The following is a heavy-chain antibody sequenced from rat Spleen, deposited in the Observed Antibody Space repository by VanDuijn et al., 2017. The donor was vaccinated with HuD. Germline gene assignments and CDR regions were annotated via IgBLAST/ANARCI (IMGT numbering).Heavy chain of an antibody. CDR3: TRGYVMDA. CDR1: GFTFNNYW. V-gene: IGHV5-31*01. CDR2: ITNTGNSI. J-gene: IGHJ4*01. Sequence: EVQLVESDGGLVQPGRSLKLSCAASGFTFNNYWMSWIRQAPGKGLEWVASITNTGNSIYYLDAVKGRFTVSRDKSQNTLYLQMDSLRSEDTATYYGTRGYVMDAWGQGASVTVSS.